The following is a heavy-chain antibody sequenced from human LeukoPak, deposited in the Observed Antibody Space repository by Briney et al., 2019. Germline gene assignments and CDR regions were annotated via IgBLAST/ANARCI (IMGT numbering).Heavy chain of an antibody. D-gene: IGHD3-22*01. Sequence: GGSLRLSCAASGLSFSSSPMNWVRQAPGKGLEWVSTIGTAGDTYYADSVKGRFTISRDSSKNTPFLQMTSLRADDTALYYCATKTPGYYPYHSWGEGTLVTVSP. J-gene: IGHJ4*02. CDR3: ATKTPGYYPYHS. CDR1: GLSFSSSP. CDR2: IGTAGDT. V-gene: IGHV3-23*01.